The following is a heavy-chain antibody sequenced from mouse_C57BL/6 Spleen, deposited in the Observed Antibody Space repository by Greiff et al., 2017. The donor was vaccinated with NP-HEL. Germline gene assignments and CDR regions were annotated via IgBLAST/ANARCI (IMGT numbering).Heavy chain of an antibody. CDR1: GYSITSGYY. D-gene: IGHD2-3*01. Sequence: EVKVQESGPGLVKPSQSLSLTCSVTGYSITSGYYWNWIRQFPGNKLEWMGYISYDGSNNYNPSLKNRISITRDTSKNQFFLKLNSVTTADTATYYYARERIYDGYYESAMDYWGQGTSVTVSS. CDR3: ARERIYDGYYESAMDY. CDR2: ISYDGSN. V-gene: IGHV3-6*01. J-gene: IGHJ4*01.